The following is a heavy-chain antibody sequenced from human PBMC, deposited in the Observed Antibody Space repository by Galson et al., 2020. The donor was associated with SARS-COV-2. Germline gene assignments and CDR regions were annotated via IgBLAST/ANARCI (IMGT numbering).Heavy chain of an antibody. Sequence: GGSLRLSCTASEFTFSSYTMHWVRQAPGKGLDWVAVISYDGSNKYYADSVKGRFTISRDNSKNTLYLQMNSLRAEDTAVYYCARAVVPPSFSIGNYYYGMDVWGQGTTVTVSS. V-gene: IGHV3-30*04. CDR1: EFTFSSYT. J-gene: IGHJ6*02. CDR2: ISYDGSNK. D-gene: IGHD2-2*01. CDR3: ARAVVPPSFSIGNYYYGMDV.